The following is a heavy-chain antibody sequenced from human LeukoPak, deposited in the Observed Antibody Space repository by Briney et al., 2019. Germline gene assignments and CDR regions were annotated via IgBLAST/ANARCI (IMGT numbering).Heavy chain of an antibody. CDR2: ISSSSTYI. CDR1: GFTFNTYS. CDR3: ASSGIAAPDY. J-gene: IGHJ4*02. D-gene: IGHD6-13*01. Sequence: GGSLRLSCAACGFTFNTYSMNWVRQAPGKGLEWVSSISSSSTYIYYADSVKGRFTISRDNAKNSLYLQMNSLRAEDTAVYYCASSGIAAPDYWGQGTLVTVCS. V-gene: IGHV3-21*01.